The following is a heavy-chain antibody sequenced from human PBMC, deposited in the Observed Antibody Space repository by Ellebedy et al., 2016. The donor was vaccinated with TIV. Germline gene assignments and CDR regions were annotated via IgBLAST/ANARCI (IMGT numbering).Heavy chain of an antibody. V-gene: IGHV3-30*18. Sequence: PGGSLRLSCAASGFTFSCCAMSWVRQAPGRGLEWLAVISYDGSDKSYGDSVKGRFTISRDNSKNTLYLQMNSLRVEDTAVYYCAKYSGSYYKFDHWGQGTLVTVSS. CDR3: AKYSGSYYKFDH. D-gene: IGHD1-26*01. CDR2: ISYDGSDK. J-gene: IGHJ4*02. CDR1: GFTFSCCA.